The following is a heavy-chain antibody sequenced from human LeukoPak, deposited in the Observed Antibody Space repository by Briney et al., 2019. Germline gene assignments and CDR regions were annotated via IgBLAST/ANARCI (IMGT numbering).Heavy chain of an antibody. CDR2: INHSGST. Sequence: SETLSLTCAVYGGSFSGYYWSWIRQPPGKGLEWIGEINHSGSTNYNPSLKSRVTISVDTSKNQFSLKLSSVAAADTAVYYCARLRYCSSTSCPRFGKNWFDPWGQGTLVTVSS. CDR3: ARLRYCSSTSCPRFGKNWFDP. D-gene: IGHD2-2*01. V-gene: IGHV4-34*01. J-gene: IGHJ5*02. CDR1: GGSFSGYY.